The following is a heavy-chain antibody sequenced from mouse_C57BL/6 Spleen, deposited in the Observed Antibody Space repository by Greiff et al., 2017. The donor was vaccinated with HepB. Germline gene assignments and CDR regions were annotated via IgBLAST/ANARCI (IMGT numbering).Heavy chain of an antibody. D-gene: IGHD3-1*01. CDR3: TRSVRAYAMDY. J-gene: IGHJ4*01. CDR2: IDPETGGT. CDR1: GYTFTDYE. Sequence: VQLQESGAELVRPGASVTLSCKASGYTFTDYEMHWVKQTPVHGLEWIGAIDPETGGTAYNQKFKGKAILTADKSSSTAYMGLRSLTSEDSAVYYCTRSVRAYAMDYWGQGTSVTVSS. V-gene: IGHV1-15*01.